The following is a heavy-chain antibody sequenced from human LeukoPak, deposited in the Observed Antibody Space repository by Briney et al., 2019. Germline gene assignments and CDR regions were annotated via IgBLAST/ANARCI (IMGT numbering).Heavy chain of an antibody. Sequence: ASVKVSCKASGYTFTGHAMNWVRQAPGQGLEWMGWISAYNGNTNYAEKFQGRVTMTTVTSTSTAYMELRSLRSDDAAVYYCARERTADGYKPEDYWGQGTLVTVSS. V-gene: IGHV1-18*04. D-gene: IGHD5-24*01. CDR2: ISAYNGNT. CDR1: GYTFTGHA. J-gene: IGHJ4*02. CDR3: ARERTADGYKPEDY.